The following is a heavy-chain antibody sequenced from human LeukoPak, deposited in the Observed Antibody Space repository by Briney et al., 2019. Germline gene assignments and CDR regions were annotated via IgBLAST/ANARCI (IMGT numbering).Heavy chain of an antibody. J-gene: IGHJ4*02. CDR3: ARDESYYDSSGYPH. D-gene: IGHD3-22*01. Sequence: ASVKVSCKASGYTFTSYGISWVRQAPGQGLEWMGWISAYNGNTDYAQKLQGRVTMTTDTSTSTAYMELRSLRSDDTAVYYCARDESYYDSSGYPHWGQGTLVTVSS. V-gene: IGHV1-18*01. CDR1: GYTFTSYG. CDR2: ISAYNGNT.